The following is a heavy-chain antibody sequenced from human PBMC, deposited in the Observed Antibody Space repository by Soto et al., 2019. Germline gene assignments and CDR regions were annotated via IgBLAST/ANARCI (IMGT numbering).Heavy chain of an antibody. CDR3: ARVRVLGAARPYWFDP. CDR1: GFTFSDYY. V-gene: IGHV3-11*01. CDR2: ISSSGSTI. D-gene: IGHD6-6*01. J-gene: IGHJ5*02. Sequence: QVQLVESGGGLVKPGGSLRLSCAASGFTFSDYYMSWIRQAPGKGLEWVSYISSSGSTIYYADSVKGRFTISRDNAKNSLYLQMNSLRAEETAVYYCARVRVLGAARPYWFDPWGQGTLVTVSS.